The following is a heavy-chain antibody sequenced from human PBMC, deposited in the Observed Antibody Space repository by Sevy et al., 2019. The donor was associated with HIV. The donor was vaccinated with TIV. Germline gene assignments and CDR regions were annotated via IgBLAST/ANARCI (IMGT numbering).Heavy chain of an antibody. CDR1: GFTFDDFA. D-gene: IGHD6-19*01. V-gene: IGHV3-9*01. CDR3: AKDIGATGIAVVAN. Sequence: SLRLSCAASGFTFDDFAMHWVRQVPGKGLEWVSALNWDSGSVAYADSVKGRFTISRDNAKNALFLQMNSLRAEDTALYYCAKDIGATGIAVVANWGQGIQVTVSS. CDR2: LNWDSGSV. J-gene: IGHJ4*02.